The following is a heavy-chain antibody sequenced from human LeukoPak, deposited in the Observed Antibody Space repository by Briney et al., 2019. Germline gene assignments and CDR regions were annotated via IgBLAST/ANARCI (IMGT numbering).Heavy chain of an antibody. D-gene: IGHD3-22*01. Sequence: SETLSLTCTVSGGSISSYYWSWIRQPPGKGLEWIGEINHSGSTNFNPSLKSRVTISVDTSKNQFSLKLSSVTAADTAVYYCARHPTYYYDSSGYYYLYNFDYWGQGTLVTVSS. CDR3: ARHPTYYYDSSGYYYLYNFDY. CDR2: INHSGST. J-gene: IGHJ4*02. CDR1: GGSISSYY. V-gene: IGHV4-34*01.